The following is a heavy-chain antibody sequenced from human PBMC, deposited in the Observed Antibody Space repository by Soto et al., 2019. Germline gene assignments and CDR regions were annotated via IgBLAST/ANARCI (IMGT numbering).Heavy chain of an antibody. CDR3: ARCGGDCQYYYYYYMDV. CDR1: GYTFTSYG. Sequence: ASVKVSCKASGYTFTSYGISWVRQAPGQGLEWMGWISAYNGNTNYAQKLQGRVTMTTDTSTSTAYMELRSLRSDDTAVYYCARCGGDCQYYYYYYMDVRGKGTTVTVSS. CDR2: ISAYNGNT. D-gene: IGHD2-21*01. J-gene: IGHJ6*03. V-gene: IGHV1-18*01.